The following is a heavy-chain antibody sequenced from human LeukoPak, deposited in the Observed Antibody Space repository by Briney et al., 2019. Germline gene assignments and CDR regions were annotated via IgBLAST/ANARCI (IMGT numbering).Heavy chain of an antibody. Sequence: PGASVKVSCKAPGYTFTGYYVHWVRQAPGQGLEWMGWISTNSAGISYAQKFQGRPTMTRDTSINTAYMELSRLTSDDTAVYYCAGGGDVAARPFDYWGQGSLVTVSS. D-gene: IGHD6-6*01. CDR1: GYTFTGYY. J-gene: IGHJ4*02. CDR3: AGGGDVAARPFDY. V-gene: IGHV1-2*02. CDR2: ISTNSAGI.